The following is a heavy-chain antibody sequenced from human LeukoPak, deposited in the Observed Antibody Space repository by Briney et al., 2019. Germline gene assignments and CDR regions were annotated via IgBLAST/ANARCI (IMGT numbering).Heavy chain of an antibody. V-gene: IGHV4-30-4*01. J-gene: IGHJ5*02. CDR1: HGSIRGVDFY. CDR3: TRGFGSARNWFDP. CDR2: ISSTGST. Sequence: PSETLFLTCSVSHGSIRGVDFYWTWIRQPPGKGLEWIGFISSTGSTYYNSSLKGRVTISLDTSKDRFSLNMTSMTAAGTALYFCTRGFGSARNWFDPWGQGTQVTVSS. D-gene: IGHD3-10*01.